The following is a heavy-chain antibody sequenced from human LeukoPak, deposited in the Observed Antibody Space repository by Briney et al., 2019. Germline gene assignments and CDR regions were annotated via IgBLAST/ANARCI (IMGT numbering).Heavy chain of an antibody. V-gene: IGHV4-4*07. CDR2: IYTSGST. D-gene: IGHD2-2*01. CDR3: ARDKPYCSSTSCPWDY. CDR1: GGSISSYY. J-gene: IGHJ4*02. Sequence: SETLSLTCTVSGGSISSYYWSWIRQPAGKGLEWIGRIYTSGSTNYNPSLKSRVTMSVDTSKNQFSLKLSSVTAADTAVYYCARDKPYCSSTSCPWDYWGQGTLVTVSS.